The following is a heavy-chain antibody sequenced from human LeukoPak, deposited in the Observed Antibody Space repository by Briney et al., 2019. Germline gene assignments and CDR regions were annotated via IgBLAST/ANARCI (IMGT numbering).Heavy chain of an antibody. CDR3: AYTDVSYSSSGFDY. CDR2: ISGSGGST. CDR1: GFTFSNYA. J-gene: IGHJ4*02. Sequence: GGSLRLSCAAFGFTFSNYAMTWVRQAPGKGLEWVSTISGSGGSTYYADSVKGRFTISRDNSKNSLYLQMNSLRAEDTALYYCAYTDVSYSSSGFDYWGQGTVVTVSS. V-gene: IGHV3-23*01. D-gene: IGHD6-13*01.